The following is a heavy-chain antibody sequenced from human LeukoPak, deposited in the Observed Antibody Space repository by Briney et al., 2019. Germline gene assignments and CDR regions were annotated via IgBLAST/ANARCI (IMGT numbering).Heavy chain of an antibody. CDR1: GYSISSGYH. V-gene: IGHV4-38-2*02. CDR2: VYRSGST. CDR3: ARENWVFDY. D-gene: IGHD7-27*01. J-gene: IGHJ4*02. Sequence: SETLSLTCVVSGYSISSGYHWGGIRQPPGEGLEWIGSVYRSGSTYYNPSLKSRVTISVDTSKNQISLKVRSVTAADTAVYYCARENWVFDYWGQGILVTVSS.